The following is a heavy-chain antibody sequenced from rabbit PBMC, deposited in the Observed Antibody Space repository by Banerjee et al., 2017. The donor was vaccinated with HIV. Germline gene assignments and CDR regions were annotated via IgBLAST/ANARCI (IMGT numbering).Heavy chain of an antibody. CDR2: IGTGSFVTT. CDR1: EFSFSSVYY. Sequence: QSLEESGGDLVKPGASLTLTCTASEFSFSSVYYMCWVRQAPGKGLEWIACIGTGSFVTTYYANWAKGRFTISKTSSTTVTLQMTSLTAADTATYFCARNDYVDYVYALDLWGPGTLVTVS. J-gene: IGHJ4*01. V-gene: IGHV1S40*01. D-gene: IGHD6-1*01. CDR3: ARNDYVDYVYALDL.